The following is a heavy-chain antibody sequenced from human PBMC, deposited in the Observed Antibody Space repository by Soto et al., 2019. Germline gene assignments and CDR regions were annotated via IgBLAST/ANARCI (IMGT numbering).Heavy chain of an antibody. CDR2: IIPIFGTA. J-gene: IGHJ4*02. Sequence: GASVKVSCKASGGTFSSYAISWVRQAPGQGLEWMGGIIPIFGTANYAQKFQGRVTITADESTSTAYMELSSLRSEDTAVYYCARDGDGYNYSFDYWGQGTLVTVSS. CDR3: ARDGDGYNYSFDY. D-gene: IGHD5-12*01. V-gene: IGHV1-69*13. CDR1: GGTFSSYA.